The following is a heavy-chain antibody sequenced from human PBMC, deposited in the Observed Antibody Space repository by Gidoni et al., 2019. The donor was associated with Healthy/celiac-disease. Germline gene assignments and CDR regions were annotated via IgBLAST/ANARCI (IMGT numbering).Heavy chain of an antibody. V-gene: IGHV1-3*01. CDR1: GYTFTSYA. CDR2: INAGNGNT. CDR3: ARPRLDFWSGRDAFDI. D-gene: IGHD3-3*01. Sequence: QVQLVQSGAEVKKPGASVKVACKASGYTFTSYAMHWVRQAPGQRLEWMGWINAGNGNTKYSQKFQGRVTITRDTSASTAYMELSSLRSEDTAVYYCARPRLDFWSGRDAFDIWGQGTMVTVAS. J-gene: IGHJ3*02.